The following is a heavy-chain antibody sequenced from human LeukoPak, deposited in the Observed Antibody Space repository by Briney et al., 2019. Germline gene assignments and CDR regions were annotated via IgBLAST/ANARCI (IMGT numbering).Heavy chain of an antibody. Sequence: GGTLRLSCVASGFIFSSYGMSWVRQAPGKGLEWVSAISGSGGTTYYADSVKGRFTISRDNSKNTLYLQMNSLRAEDTAVYYCARVTYGSGTYGAFDYWGQGTLVTVSS. CDR3: ARVTYGSGTYGAFDY. D-gene: IGHD3-10*01. CDR2: ISGSGGTT. V-gene: IGHV3-23*01. J-gene: IGHJ4*02. CDR1: GFIFSSYG.